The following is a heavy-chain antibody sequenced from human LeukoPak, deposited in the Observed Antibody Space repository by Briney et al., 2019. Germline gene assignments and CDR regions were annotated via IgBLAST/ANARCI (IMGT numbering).Heavy chain of an antibody. Sequence: GGSLRLSCAASGFTFSSYEMNWVRQAPGKGLEWVSYISSSDSTIYYADSVKGRFTISRDNAQNSLYLQMNSLRAEDTALYYCASLIEESTSSSTFEYWGQGTQVTASS. J-gene: IGHJ4*02. D-gene: IGHD6-6*01. CDR1: GFTFSSYE. CDR3: ASLIEESTSSSTFEY. V-gene: IGHV3-48*03. CDR2: ISSSDSTI.